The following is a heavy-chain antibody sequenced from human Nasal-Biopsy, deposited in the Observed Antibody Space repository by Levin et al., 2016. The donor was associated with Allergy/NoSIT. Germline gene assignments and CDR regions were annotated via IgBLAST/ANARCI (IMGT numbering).Heavy chain of an antibody. Sequence: GGSLRLSCAASGFTFSSYAMSWVRQAPGKGLEWVSAISGSGGSTPYADSVKGRFTTSRDTAKNTLYLQMNSLRVEDTAMYYCVTARGDHWGQGTLVTVSA. D-gene: IGHD3-10*01. CDR3: VTARGDH. CDR2: ISGSGGST. J-gene: IGHJ4*02. CDR1: GFTFSSYA. V-gene: IGHV3-23*01.